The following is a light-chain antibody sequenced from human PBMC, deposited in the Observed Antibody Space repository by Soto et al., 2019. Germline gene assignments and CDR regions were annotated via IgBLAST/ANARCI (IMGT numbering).Light chain of an antibody. CDR2: VTS. V-gene: IGKV3-11*01. J-gene: IGKJ1*01. CDR3: HQRQSWPRT. CDR1: QTLSNR. Sequence: EIVLTQSPATLSSFPGERVTLSCRASQTLSNRLAWYQHKPGQAPRLLIYVTSNRATGIPARFSGSGSGTDYTLTISSLAPEDSAVYYCHQRQSWPRTFGQVTKVEIK.